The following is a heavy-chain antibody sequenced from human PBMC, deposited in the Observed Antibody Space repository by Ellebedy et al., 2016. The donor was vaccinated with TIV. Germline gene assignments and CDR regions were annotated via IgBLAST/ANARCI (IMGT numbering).Heavy chain of an antibody. CDR2: IPASGTGI. V-gene: IGHV3-11*01. CDR3: GRAREPGPFAYYYYGMDV. D-gene: IGHD1-1*01. CDR1: GFTFSDYF. J-gene: IGHJ6*02. Sequence: GESLKISCAGSGFTFSDYFMSWVRQAPGKGLEWISYIPASGTGIYYADSVKGRFTVARDNANKSLHLQMNNRRGDDTAVYYCGRAREPGPFAYYYYGMDVWGQGTTVTVSS.